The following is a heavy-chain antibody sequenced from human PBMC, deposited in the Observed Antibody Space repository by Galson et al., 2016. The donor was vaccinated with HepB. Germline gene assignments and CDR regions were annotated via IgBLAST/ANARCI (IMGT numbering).Heavy chain of an antibody. CDR1: GFMYRNYA. D-gene: IGHD6-19*01. CDR2: ISGSGGTT. Sequence: SLRLSCAASGFMYRNYAMSWVRQAPGKGLEWVSVISGSGGTTFYADSVKGRFSISRDNSQNTLDLQMNGLRAEDTAIYYCVKVFDYLNGWTDQWGQGILVTVSS. CDR3: VKVFDYLNGWTDQ. J-gene: IGHJ4*02. V-gene: IGHV3-23*01.